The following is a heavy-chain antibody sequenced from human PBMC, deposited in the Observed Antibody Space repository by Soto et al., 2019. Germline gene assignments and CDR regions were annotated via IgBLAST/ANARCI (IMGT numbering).Heavy chain of an antibody. CDR3: ARSQGSSTSLEIYYYYYYGMDV. CDR1: GGTFGSYA. CDR2: ILPIPGTA. V-gene: IGHV1-69*01. J-gene: IGHJ6*02. Sequence: QVQLVQSGAEVKKPGSSVKVSCKASGGTFGSYAISWVRQAPGQGLEWMGGILPIPGTANYAQKFQGRVTIAADESTSTAYMELSSLRSEDTAVYYCARSQGSSTSLEIYYYYYYGMDVWGQGTTVTVSS. D-gene: IGHD2-2*01.